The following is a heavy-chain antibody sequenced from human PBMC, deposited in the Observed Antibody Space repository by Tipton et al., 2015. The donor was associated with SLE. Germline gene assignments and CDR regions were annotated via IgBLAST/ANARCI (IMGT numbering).Heavy chain of an antibody. V-gene: IGHV3-9*01. CDR1: GFTFDDYS. CDR2: ISWDSGTI. J-gene: IGHJ3*02. CDR3: AKDRTSWGDAFDI. Sequence: SLRLSCAASGFTFDDYSMYWVRQAPGKGLEWVSGISWDSGTIAYADSVKGRFTISRDNAKNSLYLQINGLRAEDTALYYCAKDRTSWGDAFDIWGQGTMVTVSS. D-gene: IGHD3-16*01.